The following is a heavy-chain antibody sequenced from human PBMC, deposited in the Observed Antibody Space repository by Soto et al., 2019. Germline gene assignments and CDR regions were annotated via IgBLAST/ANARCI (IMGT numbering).Heavy chain of an antibody. Sequence: EVQLVESGGGLVQPGRSLRLSCAASGFTFDDYAMHWVRQAPGKGLEWVSGISWNSGSIGYADSVKGRFTISRDNAKNSLYLQMNSLRAEDTALYYCAKDRVIDFWSGYYRMGGLDYWGQGTLVTVSS. CDR1: GFTFDDYA. D-gene: IGHD3-3*01. V-gene: IGHV3-9*01. CDR2: ISWNSGSI. CDR3: AKDRVIDFWSGYYRMGGLDY. J-gene: IGHJ4*02.